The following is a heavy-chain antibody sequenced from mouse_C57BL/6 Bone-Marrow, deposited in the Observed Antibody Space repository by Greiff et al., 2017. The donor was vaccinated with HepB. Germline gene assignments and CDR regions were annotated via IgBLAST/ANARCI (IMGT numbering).Heavy chain of an antibody. J-gene: IGHJ3*01. D-gene: IGHD2-3*01. CDR2: IYPGSGST. CDR3: ARSRGYDGCFAY. V-gene: IGHV1-55*01. CDR1: GYTFTSYW. Sequence: QVQLQQSGAELVKPGASVKMSCKASGYTFTSYWITWVKQRPGQGLEWIGDIYPGSGSTNYNEKFKSKATLTVDTSSSTAYMQLSSLTSEDSAVYYCARSRGYDGCFAYWGQGTLVTVSA.